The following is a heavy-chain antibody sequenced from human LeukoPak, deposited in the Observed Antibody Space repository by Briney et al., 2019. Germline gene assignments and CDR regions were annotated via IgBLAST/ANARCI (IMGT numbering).Heavy chain of an antibody. CDR2: VYYSGRT. CDR1: SGSLSPNY. D-gene: IGHD1-14*01. Sequence: PSETLSLTCSVFSGSLSPNYWTWIRQPPGKGLEWIGYVYYSGRTKYNPSLQSRLTISLDKSNNHFSLQLSSVTTADTAVYYCARLVDPDNRGAPDTFDVWGQGTMVTVSP. J-gene: IGHJ3*01. CDR3: ARLVDPDNRGAPDTFDV. V-gene: IGHV4-59*01.